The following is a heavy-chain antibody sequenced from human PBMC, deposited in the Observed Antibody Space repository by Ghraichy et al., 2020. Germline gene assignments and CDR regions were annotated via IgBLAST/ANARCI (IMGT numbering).Heavy chain of an antibody. D-gene: IGHD3-3*01. CDR1: GGSISSSSYY. Sequence: SETLSLTCTVSGGSISSSSYYWGWIRQPPGKGLEWIGSIYYSGSTYYNPSLKSRVTISVDTSKNQFSLKLSSVTAADTAVYYCARTPGDKGTFWVYYYYMDVWGKGTTVTVSS. CDR2: IYYSGST. CDR3: ARTPGDKGTFWVYYYYMDV. J-gene: IGHJ6*03. V-gene: IGHV4-39*01.